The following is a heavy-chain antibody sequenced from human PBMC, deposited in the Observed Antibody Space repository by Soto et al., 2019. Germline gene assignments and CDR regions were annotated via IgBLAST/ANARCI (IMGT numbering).Heavy chain of an antibody. V-gene: IGHV1-69*06. CDR1: GGTFSSYT. CDR2: IIPLLDTP. D-gene: IGHD5-12*01. CDR3: ARLAHWLRSPRLQFDS. J-gene: IGHJ4*02. Sequence: QGQLVQSGAEVKKPGSSVKISCKASGGTFSSYTFSWVRQAPGQGLEWMGGIIPLLDTPNYAQKFQGRVTITADKSTSTDYMELSSLRSEDTAVYYCARLAHWLRSPRLQFDSWGQGTLVTVSS.